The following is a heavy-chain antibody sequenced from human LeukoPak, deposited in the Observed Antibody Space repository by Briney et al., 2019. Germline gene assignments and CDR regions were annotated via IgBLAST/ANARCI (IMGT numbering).Heavy chain of an antibody. CDR3: ASLRSYSDAFDI. CDR2: IFPDDSNT. J-gene: IGHJ3*02. CDR1: GHDFSDYW. D-gene: IGHD2-21*01. Sequence: GESLQISCRGSGHDFSDYWIGRVRQMPGKGLEWMGIIFPDDSNTIYGPSFQGQVTISVDRSISTAYLQWSSLKASDTAMYYCASLRSYSDAFDIWGQGTMVTVSS. V-gene: IGHV5-51*01.